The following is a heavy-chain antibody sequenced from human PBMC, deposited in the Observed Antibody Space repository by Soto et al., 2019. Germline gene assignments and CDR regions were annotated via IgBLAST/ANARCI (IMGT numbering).Heavy chain of an antibody. D-gene: IGHD1-26*01. CDR3: SRDKEVGATERDAFDI. CDR1: GFTFSDYY. V-gene: IGHV3-11*01. J-gene: IGHJ3*02. CDR2: ISSSGTTI. Sequence: QVQLVESVGGLVKPGGSLRLSCAASGFTFSDYYMSWIRQAPGKGLEWVSYISSSGTTIYYADSVTGRFTIAMDNAKNSLYLQMNSLRAEDTAVYYCSRDKEVGATERDAFDIWGQGTMVTVSS.